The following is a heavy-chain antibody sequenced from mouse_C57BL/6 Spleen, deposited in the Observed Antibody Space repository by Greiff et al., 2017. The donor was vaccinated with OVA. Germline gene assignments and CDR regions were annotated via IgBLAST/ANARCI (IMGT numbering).Heavy chain of an antibody. CDR3: ARWANYYGSSPFDY. CDR2: IYPGSGST. J-gene: IGHJ2*01. Sequence: QVQLQQSGAELVNPGASVKMSCKASGYTFTSYWITWVKQRPGQGLEWIGDIYPGSGSTNYNEKFKSKATLTVDTSSSTAYMQLSSLTSEDSAVYYCARWANYYGSSPFDYWGKGTTLTVSS. V-gene: IGHV1-55*01. CDR1: GYTFTSYW. D-gene: IGHD1-1*01.